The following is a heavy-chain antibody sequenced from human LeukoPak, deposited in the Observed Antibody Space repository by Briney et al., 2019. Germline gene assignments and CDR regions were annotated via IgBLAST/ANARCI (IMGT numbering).Heavy chain of an antibody. CDR1: GFTFSSYS. CDR3: ATICSTSCYGYYMDV. J-gene: IGHJ6*03. D-gene: IGHD2-2*01. Sequence: GGSLRLSCAASGFTFSSYSMNWVRQAPGKGLEWVSSISSSSSYIYYADSVKGRSTISRDNAKNSLSLQMNSLRVEDTAVYYCATICSTSCYGYYMDVWGKGTTVTVSS. CDR2: ISSSSSYI. V-gene: IGHV3-21*01.